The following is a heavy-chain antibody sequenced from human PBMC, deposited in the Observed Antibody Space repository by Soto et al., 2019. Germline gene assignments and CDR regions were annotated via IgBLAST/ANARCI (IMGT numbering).Heavy chain of an antibody. CDR3: AKEWYYDSSGLFDY. V-gene: IGHV3-30*18. Sequence: QVQLVESGGGVVQPGRSLRLSCAASGFTFSSYGMHWVRQAPGKGLEWVAVISYDGSNKYYADSVKGRFTISRDNSKNTLYLQMNSPRAEDTAVYYCAKEWYYDSSGLFDYWGQGTLVTVSS. CDR1: GFTFSSYG. CDR2: ISYDGSNK. D-gene: IGHD3-22*01. J-gene: IGHJ4*02.